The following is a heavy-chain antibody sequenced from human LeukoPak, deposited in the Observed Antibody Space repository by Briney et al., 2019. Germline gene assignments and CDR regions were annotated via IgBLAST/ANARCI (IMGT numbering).Heavy chain of an antibody. D-gene: IGHD1-26*01. J-gene: IGHJ4*02. CDR1: GYSFTSYG. CDR3: ARGHLSGSYGDY. V-gene: IGHV1-18*01. Sequence: ASVKVSCKASGYSFTSYGISWVRQAPGQGLEWMGWVSAYNGNTDYAQKFRGRVTMTTDTSTTTAYMELRSLKSDDTAVYYCARGHLSGSYGDYWGQGTLVTVSS. CDR2: VSAYNGNT.